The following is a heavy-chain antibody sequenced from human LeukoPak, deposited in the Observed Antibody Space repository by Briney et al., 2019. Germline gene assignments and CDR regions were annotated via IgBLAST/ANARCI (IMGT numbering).Heavy chain of an antibody. J-gene: IGHJ4*02. CDR2: IYYSGST. V-gene: IGHV4-59*01. CDR1: GGSISSYY. Sequence: SETLSLTCTVSGGSISSYYWSWIRQPPGKGLEWIGYIYYSGSTNYNPSLKSRVTISVDTSKNQFSLKLSSVTAADTAVYYCARDGGGSGSYYMPLDYWGQGTLVTVSS. CDR3: ARDGGGSGSYYMPLDY. D-gene: IGHD3-10*01.